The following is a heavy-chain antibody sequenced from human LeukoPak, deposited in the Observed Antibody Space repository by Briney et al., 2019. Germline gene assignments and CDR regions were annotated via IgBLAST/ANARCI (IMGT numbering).Heavy chain of an antibody. J-gene: IGHJ4*02. D-gene: IGHD2-15*01. V-gene: IGHV3-7*01. CDR3: ARVRYCSGGSCYIGLYFDY. CDR2: IKLDGSEK. CDR1: GFTFSSHW. Sequence: GGSLRLSCAASGFTFSSHWMTWVRQAPGKGLEWVANIKLDGSEKYYVDSVKGRFTISRDNAKNPLYLQMNSLRAEDTAVYYCARVRYCSGGSCYIGLYFDYWGQGTLVTVSS.